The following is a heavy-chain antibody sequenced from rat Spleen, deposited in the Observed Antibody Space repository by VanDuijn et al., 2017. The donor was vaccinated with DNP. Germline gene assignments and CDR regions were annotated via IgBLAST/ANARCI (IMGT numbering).Heavy chain of an antibody. CDR3: ATSGYGYDGYPFAY. V-gene: IGHV5-20*01. CDR1: GFTFSDYY. D-gene: IGHD1-12*03. J-gene: IGHJ3*01. Sequence: EVQLVESGGGLVQPGRSLKLSCAASGFTFSDYYMAWVRQAPTKGLEWVASISYDGGNTYYRDSVKGRFTISRDNAKNTLFLQMDSLRSEDTATYYCATSGYGYDGYPFAYWGQGTLVTVSS. CDR2: ISYDGGNT.